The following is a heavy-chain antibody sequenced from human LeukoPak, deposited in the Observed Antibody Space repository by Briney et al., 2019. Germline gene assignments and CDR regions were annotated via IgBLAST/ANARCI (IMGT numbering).Heavy chain of an antibody. V-gene: IGHV3-7*04. Sequence: GGSLRLSCAASGFTFTNYWMSWVRQAPGKGLEWVANIKRDGSEKYYVDSVKGRFTISRDNAKNSLYLQMNSLRAEDTSVYWCVGGSGWLFDYWGQGTLVTVSS. CDR3: VGGSGWLFDY. D-gene: IGHD6-19*01. CDR1: GFTFTNYW. J-gene: IGHJ4*02. CDR2: IKRDGSEK.